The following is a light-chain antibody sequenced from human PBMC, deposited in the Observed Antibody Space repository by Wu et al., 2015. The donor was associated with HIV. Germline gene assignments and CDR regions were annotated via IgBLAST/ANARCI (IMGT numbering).Light chain of an antibody. J-gene: IGKJ5*01. Sequence: EIVLTQSPVTLSLSPGERATLSCRASQTIGSYLAWYQQKPGQAPSLLIYDTSNRATGIPARFSGSGSGTDFTLTISSLEPEDSAVYYCQQRSIWPPITFGQGTRLEI. CDR1: QTIGSY. CDR3: QQRSIWPPIT. V-gene: IGKV3-11*01. CDR2: DTS.